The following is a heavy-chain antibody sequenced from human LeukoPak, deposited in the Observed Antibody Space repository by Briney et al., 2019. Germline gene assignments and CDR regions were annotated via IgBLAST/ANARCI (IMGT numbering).Heavy chain of an antibody. D-gene: IGHD3-10*01. CDR2: INPSGGST. J-gene: IGHJ4*02. V-gene: IGHV1-46*01. CDR1: GYTFTSYY. Sequence: ASVKVSCKASGYTFTSYYMRWVRQAPGQGLEWMGIINPSGGSTSYAQKFQGRVTMTRDTSTSTVYMELSSLRSEDTAVYYCASYMVRGAYYFDYWGQGTLVTVSS. CDR3: ASYMVRGAYYFDY.